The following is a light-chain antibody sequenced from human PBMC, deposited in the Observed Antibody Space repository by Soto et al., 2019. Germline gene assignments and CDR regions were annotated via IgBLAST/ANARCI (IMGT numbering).Light chain of an antibody. CDR3: QQDYNLPFT. V-gene: IGKV3D-7*01. CDR1: QSIDSNY. CDR2: GAS. Sequence: EIVVTQSPGTLSLSPGESATLSCRASQSIDSNYLSWYQQKPGRAPRLIISGASTRATGTPARFSGSGSGTDFTLTISSLQPEDFAVYYCQQDYNLPFTFGQGTRLEIK. J-gene: IGKJ5*01.